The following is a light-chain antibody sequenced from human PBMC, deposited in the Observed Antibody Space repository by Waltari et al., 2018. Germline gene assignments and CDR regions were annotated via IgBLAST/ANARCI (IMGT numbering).Light chain of an antibody. CDR1: EVVSRSR. CDR3: QQFGSSIMYT. Sequence: RGPEVVSRSRIAWYLHKPGQAARLLIYGVSGRATGIPDRFSGSGSGTDFSLTISRVEPEDFAVYYCQQFGSSIMYTFGQGTKLEIK. CDR2: GVS. V-gene: IGKV3-20*01. J-gene: IGKJ2*01.